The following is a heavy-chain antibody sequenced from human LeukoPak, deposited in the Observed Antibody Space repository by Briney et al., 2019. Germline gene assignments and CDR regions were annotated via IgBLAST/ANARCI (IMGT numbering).Heavy chain of an antibody. D-gene: IGHD6-19*01. Sequence: GGSLRLSCAASGLTFYSYAMSWVRQAPGKGLEWVSGISGSGGSTFYAESVKGRFTISRDDSKLYLQMNSLRAEDTAVYYCAKRGVQQWLVDWYFDYWGQGTLVTVSS. J-gene: IGHJ4*02. CDR3: AKRGVQQWLVDWYFDY. V-gene: IGHV3-23*01. CDR2: ISGSGGST. CDR1: GLTFYSYA.